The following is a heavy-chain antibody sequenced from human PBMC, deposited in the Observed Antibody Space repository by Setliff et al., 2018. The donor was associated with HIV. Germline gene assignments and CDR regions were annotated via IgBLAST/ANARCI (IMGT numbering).Heavy chain of an antibody. Sequence: SVKVSCKAPGYTFTSYYLHWVRQAPGQGLEWMGIINPSGGSTTYAQKFQGRVTMTRDTSASTVYMELSSLRSEDTAVYYCAREARYQDRYYYYMDVWGKGTTVTVSS. J-gene: IGHJ6*03. CDR1: GYTFTSYY. V-gene: IGHV1-46*03. CDR3: AREARYQDRYYYYMDV. D-gene: IGHD1-20*01. CDR2: INPSGGST.